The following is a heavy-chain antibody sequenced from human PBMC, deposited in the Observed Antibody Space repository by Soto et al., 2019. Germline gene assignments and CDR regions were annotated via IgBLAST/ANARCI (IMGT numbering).Heavy chain of an antibody. CDR1: GLSFSDYV. J-gene: IGHJ4*02. V-gene: IGHV3-23*01. CDR2: IRSNHGGT. D-gene: IGHD3-16*01. CDR3: AARKEDTWHVYFVY. Sequence: GGSLRLSCAASGLSFSDYVMSWVRQAPGEGLEWVSTIRSNHGGTNYADSVMGRSTISRDDSRNTLYLQMNSLRVEDTAVYYCAARKEDTWHVYFVYWGQGSLVTVSS.